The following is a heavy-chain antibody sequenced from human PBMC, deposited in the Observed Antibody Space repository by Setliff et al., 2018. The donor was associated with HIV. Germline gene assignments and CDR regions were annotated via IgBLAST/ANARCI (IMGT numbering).Heavy chain of an antibody. CDR2: IKQDGSEK. V-gene: IGHV3-7*03. CDR1: GFTFSNYA. Sequence: GGSLRLSCAASGFTFSNYAMTWVRQAPGKGLEWVANIKQDGSEKYCVDSVKGRFTISRDNAKNSLYLQMNSLGAEDTAVYYCARRYSYGYRYFDYWGQGTLVTVSS. J-gene: IGHJ4*02. D-gene: IGHD5-18*01. CDR3: ARRYSYGYRYFDY.